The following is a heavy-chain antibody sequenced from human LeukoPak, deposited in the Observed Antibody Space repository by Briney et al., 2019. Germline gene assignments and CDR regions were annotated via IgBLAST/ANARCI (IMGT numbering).Heavy chain of an antibody. CDR1: GYSFTSYW. CDR3: ARHGRYYDFWSGYTGDPYYYYYMDV. V-gene: IGHV5-51*01. D-gene: IGHD3-3*01. Sequence: GESLKISCKGSGYSFTSYWIGWVRQMPGKGLEWMGIIYPGDSDTRYSPSFQGQVTISADKSISTAYLQWSSLKASDTAMYYCARHGRYYDFWSGYTGDPYYYYYMDVWGKGTTVTVSS. CDR2: IYPGDSDT. J-gene: IGHJ6*03.